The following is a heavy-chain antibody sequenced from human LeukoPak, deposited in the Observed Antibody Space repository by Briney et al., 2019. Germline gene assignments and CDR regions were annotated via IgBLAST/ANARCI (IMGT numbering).Heavy chain of an antibody. CDR1: GFTFSSYG. CDR3: ARAGTAMAPFDY. D-gene: IGHD5-18*01. CDR2: IYSGGST. J-gene: IGHJ4*02. Sequence: PGGSLRLSCAASGFTFSSYGMSWVRQAPGKGLEWVSVIYSGGSTYYADSVKGRFTISRDNSKNTLYLQMNSLRAEDTAVYYCARAGTAMAPFDYWGQGTLVTVSS. V-gene: IGHV3-66*01.